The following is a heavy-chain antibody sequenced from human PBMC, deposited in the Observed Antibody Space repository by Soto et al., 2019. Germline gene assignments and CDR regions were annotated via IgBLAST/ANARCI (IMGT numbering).Heavy chain of an antibody. CDR2: ISYDGSNK. V-gene: IGHV3-30-3*01. J-gene: IGHJ4*02. Sequence: GGSLRLSCAASGFTFSSYAMHWVRQAPGKGLEWVAVISYDGSNKYYADSVKGRSTISRDNSKNTLYLQMSSLRAEDTAVYYCARDWRRSMFPVWGQGTLVTVS. D-gene: IGHD3-10*02. CDR3: ARDWRRSMFPV. CDR1: GFTFSSYA.